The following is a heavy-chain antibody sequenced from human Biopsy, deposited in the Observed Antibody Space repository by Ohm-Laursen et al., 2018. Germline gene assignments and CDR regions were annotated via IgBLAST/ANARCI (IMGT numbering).Heavy chain of an antibody. CDR1: GDSVTKYY. Sequence: SDTLSFTCTVSGDSVTKYYWSWIRQPPGKGLDWIGHIYYSVMTNYNPSLQSRVSISVDTSRYQVSLTLSFVTAADTVVYYCARDSGILNYGNFKYYHYCGMDVWGQGTKVTVSS. CDR3: ARDSGILNYGNFKYYHYCGMDV. D-gene: IGHD4-11*01. V-gene: IGHV4-59*02. CDR2: IYYSVMT. J-gene: IGHJ6*02.